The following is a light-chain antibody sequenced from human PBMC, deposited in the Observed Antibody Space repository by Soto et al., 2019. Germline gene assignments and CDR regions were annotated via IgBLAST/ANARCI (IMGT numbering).Light chain of an antibody. CDR3: SSYSSSSTPGV. CDR2: DVN. V-gene: IGLV2-14*01. CDR1: SSDVGGYNY. J-gene: IGLJ3*02. Sequence: QSALTQPASVSGSPGQSITISCTGTSSDVGGYNYVSWYQQHPGKAPKLMIYDVNNRPSGVSNRFSGSKSGNTASLTISGLQPEDEADYYCSSYSSSSTPGVFCGGTKFTVL.